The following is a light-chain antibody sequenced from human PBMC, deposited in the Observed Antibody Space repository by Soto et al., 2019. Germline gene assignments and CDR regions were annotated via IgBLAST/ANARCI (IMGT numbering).Light chain of an antibody. CDR1: QGISNH. V-gene: IGKV1-27*01. J-gene: IGKJ1*01. Sequence: DLQMTQSPSSLSASVGARVTITCRASQGISNHVAWYQQKPGKVPKLLIYGASTLQSGVPSRFSGSGSGTDFTLTISSLQPEDFATYYCQKYNGAPRTFGQGTKVEFK. CDR2: GAS. CDR3: QKYNGAPRT.